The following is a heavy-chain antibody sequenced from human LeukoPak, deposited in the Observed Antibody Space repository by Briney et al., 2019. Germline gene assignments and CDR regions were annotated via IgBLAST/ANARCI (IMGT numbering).Heavy chain of an antibody. D-gene: IGHD4-17*01. CDR1: GFTFSSYG. Sequence: PGGSLRLSCAASGFTFSSYGMHWVRQAPGKGLEWVAVISYDGSNKYYADSVKGRFTISRDNSKNTLYLQMNSLRAEDTAVYYCAKDTDYGDYEYYYGMDVWGQGTTVTVSS. V-gene: IGHV3-30*18. CDR3: AKDTDYGDYEYYYGMDV. J-gene: IGHJ6*02. CDR2: ISYDGSNK.